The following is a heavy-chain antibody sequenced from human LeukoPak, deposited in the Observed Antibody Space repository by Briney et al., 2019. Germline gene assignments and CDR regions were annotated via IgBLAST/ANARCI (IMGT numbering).Heavy chain of an antibody. CDR3: ARGAPFDI. J-gene: IGHJ3*02. CDR1: GYTLTDYW. Sequence: GESLKISCQASGYTLTDYWIGWVRQLPGKGLEWMGIIFPGDSDTRYSPSFQGQVTISADKSVSTAYLQWSSLKASDTAIYYCARGAPFDIWGQGTMITVSS. CDR2: IFPGDSDT. V-gene: IGHV5-51*01.